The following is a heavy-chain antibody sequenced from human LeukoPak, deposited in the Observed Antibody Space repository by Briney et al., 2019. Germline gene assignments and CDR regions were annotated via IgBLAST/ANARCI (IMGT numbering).Heavy chain of an antibody. D-gene: IGHD6-19*01. CDR3: AKDLIPWLVLLGGSYFDY. J-gene: IGHJ4*02. Sequence: PGGSLRLSCAASGFTFSSYGMHWVRQAPGKGLEWVAVISYDGSNKYYADSVKGRFTISRDNSKNTLYLQMNSLRAEDTAVYYCAKDLIPWLVLLGGSYFDYWGQGTLVTVSS. V-gene: IGHV3-30*18. CDR2: ISYDGSNK. CDR1: GFTFSSYG.